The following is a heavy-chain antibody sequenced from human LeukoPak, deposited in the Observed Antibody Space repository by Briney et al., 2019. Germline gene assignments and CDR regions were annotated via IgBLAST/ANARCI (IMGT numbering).Heavy chain of an antibody. CDR1: TLTLSTYA. CDR2: IRGSGGST. CDR3: TNSPTRVRSYYFDY. Sequence: GGSMRPSSAPSTLTLSTYAMSCVRHPPENGLGWVSAIRGSGGSTYYADSVKGRFTLPRHTSQNTLYLQMTCLRAEHPGVNFRTNSPTRVRSYYFDYWGQGTLVTVSS. V-gene: IGHV3-23*01. J-gene: IGHJ4*02. D-gene: IGHD3-10*01.